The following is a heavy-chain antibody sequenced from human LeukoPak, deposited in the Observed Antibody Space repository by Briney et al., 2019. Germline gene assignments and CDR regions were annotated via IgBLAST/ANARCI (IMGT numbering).Heavy chain of an antibody. CDR3: ARVGGSGSYYYGMDV. CDR2: VYYGGTT. CDR1: GGSIISSSHY. D-gene: IGHD3-10*01. Sequence: SETLSLTCTVSGGSIISSSHYWGWVRQPPGKGLEWIGSVYYGGTTYYNPSLKSRVTISVDTSKSQFSLNLNSVTAADTALYYCARVGGSGSYYYGMDVWGQGTTVTVSS. J-gene: IGHJ6*02. V-gene: IGHV4-39*07.